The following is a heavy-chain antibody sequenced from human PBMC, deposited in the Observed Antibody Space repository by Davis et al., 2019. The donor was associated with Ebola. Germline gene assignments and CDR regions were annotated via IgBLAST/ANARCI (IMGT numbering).Heavy chain of an antibody. CDR1: GYTFTSYG. CDR2: ISAYNGNT. V-gene: IGHV1-18*01. CDR3: ARKSSGYAQEDYYGMDV. Sequence: ASVKVSCKASGYTFTSYGISWVRQAPGQGLEWMGWISAYNGNTNYAQKLQGRVTMTTDTSTSTAYMELRSLRSDDTAVYYCARKSSGYAQEDYYGMDVWGKGTTVTDSS. D-gene: IGHD5-12*01. J-gene: IGHJ6*04.